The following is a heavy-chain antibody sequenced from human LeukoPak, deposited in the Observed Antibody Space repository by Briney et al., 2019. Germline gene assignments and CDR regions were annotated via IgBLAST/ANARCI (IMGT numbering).Heavy chain of an antibody. CDR1: GYSFISYW. D-gene: IGHD2-15*01. CDR2: IDPSDSYT. Sequence: GESLRISCKGSGYSFISYWISWVRQMPGKGLEWMGRIDPSDSYTNYSPSFQGHVTISADKSISTAYLQWSSLKASDTAMYYCAGHAALLRTVENWYFDLWGRGTPVTVPS. V-gene: IGHV5-10-1*01. J-gene: IGHJ2*01. CDR3: AGHAALLRTVENWYFDL.